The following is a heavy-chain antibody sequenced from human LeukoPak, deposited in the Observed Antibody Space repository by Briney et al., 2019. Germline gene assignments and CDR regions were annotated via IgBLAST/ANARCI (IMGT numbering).Heavy chain of an antibody. CDR2: IKQDGSEK. D-gene: IGHD3-10*01. V-gene: IGHV3-7*03. CDR3: AKRTRVLLWFGELLPLDY. Sequence: PGGSLRLSCVASGFTFSNYWMSWVRQAPGKGLEWVANIKQDGSEKYYVDSVKGRFTISRDNAKKSLYLQMNSLRAEDTAVYYCAKRTRVLLWFGELLPLDYWGQGTLVTVSS. J-gene: IGHJ4*02. CDR1: GFTFSNYW.